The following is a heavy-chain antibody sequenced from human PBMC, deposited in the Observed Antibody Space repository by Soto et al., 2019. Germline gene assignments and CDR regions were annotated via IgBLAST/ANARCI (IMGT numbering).Heavy chain of an antibody. CDR2: IYYSGST. J-gene: IGHJ5*02. Sequence: SETLSLTCTVSGGSISSYYWSWIRQPPGKGLEWIGYIYYSGSTNYNPSLKSRVTISVDTSKNQFSLKLSSVTAADTAVYYCAKKTWDPPRWFDPWGQGTLVTVSS. V-gene: IGHV4-59*01. CDR1: GGSISSYY. CDR3: AKKTWDPPRWFDP. D-gene: IGHD1-26*01.